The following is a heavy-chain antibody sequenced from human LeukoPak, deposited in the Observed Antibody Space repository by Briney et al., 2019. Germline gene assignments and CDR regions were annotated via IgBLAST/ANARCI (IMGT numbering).Heavy chain of an antibody. J-gene: IGHJ5*02. CDR1: GYTLTELS. Sequence: ASVKVSFKVSGYTLTELSMHWVRQAPGKGLEWMGGFDPEDGETIYAQKFQGRVTMTEDTSTDTAYMELSSLRSEDTAVYYCATARWELRGFDPWGQGTLVTVSS. CDR2: FDPEDGET. V-gene: IGHV1-24*01. D-gene: IGHD1-26*01. CDR3: ATARWELRGFDP.